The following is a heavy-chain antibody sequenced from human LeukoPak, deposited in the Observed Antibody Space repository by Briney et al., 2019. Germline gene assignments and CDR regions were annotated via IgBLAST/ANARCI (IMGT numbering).Heavy chain of an antibody. J-gene: IGHJ4*02. CDR1: GGSISTYY. CDR3: ARSYYGGSQQYYFDY. Sequence: SETLSLTCTVSGGSISTYYWSWIRQPPGKGLEWIGYIYYTGSTNYNPSLESRVTISVDTSKNQFSLKVTSVTAADTAVYYCARSYYGGSQQYYFDYWGQGTLVTVSS. D-gene: IGHD4-23*01. CDR2: IYYTGST. V-gene: IGHV4-59*08.